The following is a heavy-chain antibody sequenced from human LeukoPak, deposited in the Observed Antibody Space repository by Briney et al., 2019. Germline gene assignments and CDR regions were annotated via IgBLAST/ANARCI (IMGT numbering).Heavy chain of an antibody. CDR2: ISSSSSYT. V-gene: IGHV3-11*06. CDR3: ARYSHYYDSSGPQGY. Sequence: LSLTCAVYGGSFSDYYMSWIRQAPGKGLEWVSYISSSSSYTNYADSVKGRFTISRDNAKNSLYLQMNSLRAEDTAVYYCARYSHYYDSSGPQGYWGQGTLVTVSS. D-gene: IGHD3-22*01. CDR1: GGSFSDYY. J-gene: IGHJ4*02.